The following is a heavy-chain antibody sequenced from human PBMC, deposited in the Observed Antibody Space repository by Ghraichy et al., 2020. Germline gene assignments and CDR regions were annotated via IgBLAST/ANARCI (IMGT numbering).Heavy chain of an antibody. J-gene: IGHJ6*02. D-gene: IGHD6-13*01. Sequence: ETLSLTCTVSGGSISSYYWSWIRQPAGKGLEWIGRIYTSGSTNYNPSLKSRVTMSVDTSKNQFSLKLSSVTAADTAVYYCARDPTDSSSWYDEYYYYGMDVWGQGTTVTVSS. CDR3: ARDPTDSSSWYDEYYYYGMDV. CDR2: IYTSGST. CDR1: GGSISSYY. V-gene: IGHV4-4*07.